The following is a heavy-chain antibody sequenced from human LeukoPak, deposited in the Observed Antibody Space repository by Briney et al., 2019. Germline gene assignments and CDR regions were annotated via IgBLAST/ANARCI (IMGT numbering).Heavy chain of an antibody. Sequence: KPGGSLRLSCAASGYTFNDYYMSWIRQAPGKGLEWLSYINIGGTNTHYADSVKGRFTISRDNAEKSLYLEMNNLRAEDTAVYYCATDGAGFDTWGQGVLVTVSS. CDR2: INIGGTNT. V-gene: IGHV3-11*01. J-gene: IGHJ5*02. CDR1: GYTFNDYY. CDR3: ATDGAGFDT.